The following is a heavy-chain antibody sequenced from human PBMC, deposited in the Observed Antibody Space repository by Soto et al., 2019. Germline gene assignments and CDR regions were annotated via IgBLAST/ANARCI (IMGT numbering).Heavy chain of an antibody. D-gene: IGHD3-3*01. CDR3: ARDHSEIFGEESYYYGMDV. J-gene: IGHJ6*02. CDR2: IIPIFGTA. CDR1: GGTFSSYA. Sequence: SVKVSCEASGGTFSSYAISWVRQAPGQGLEWMGGIIPIFGTANYAQKFQGRVTITADESTSTAYMELSSLRSEDTAVYYCARDHSEIFGEESYYYGMDVWGQGTTVTVSS. V-gene: IGHV1-69*13.